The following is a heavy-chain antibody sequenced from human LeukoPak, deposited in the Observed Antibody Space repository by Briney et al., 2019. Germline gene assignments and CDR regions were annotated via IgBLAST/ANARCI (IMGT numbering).Heavy chain of an antibody. CDR1: VGTFISYA. V-gene: IGHV1-69*04. J-gene: IGHJ4*02. Sequence: SSVTVSFKSTVGTFISYAISWVRQAPGQGLEWMGRIIPILGIANYAQTFQGRVTITADKSTSTAYMGLSSLRSEDTAVYYCAREPITMVRGVYDYWGQGTLVTVSS. CDR2: IIPILGIA. CDR3: AREPITMVRGVYDY. D-gene: IGHD3-10*01.